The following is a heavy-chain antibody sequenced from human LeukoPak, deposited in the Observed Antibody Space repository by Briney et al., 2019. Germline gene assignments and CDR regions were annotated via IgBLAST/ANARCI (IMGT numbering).Heavy chain of an antibody. D-gene: IGHD2-15*01. CDR1: GGTFSSYA. V-gene: IGHV1-69*04. J-gene: IGHJ3*02. CDR2: IIPIFGIA. CDR3: AVVAATGDAFDI. Sequence: ASVKVSCKASGGTFSSYAISWVRQAPGQGLEWMGRIIPIFGIANYAQKFQGRVTITADKSTGTAYMELSSLRSEDTAVYYCAVVAATGDAFDIWGQGTMVTVSS.